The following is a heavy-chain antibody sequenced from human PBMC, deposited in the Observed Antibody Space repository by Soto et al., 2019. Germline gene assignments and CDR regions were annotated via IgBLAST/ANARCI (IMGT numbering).Heavy chain of an antibody. CDR2: ISAYNGNT. V-gene: IGHV1-18*01. CDR1: GYTFTSYG. D-gene: IGHD2-15*01. J-gene: IGHJ6*02. CDR3: ARDSGYCSGGSCYSAALYYYYGMDV. Sequence: GASVKVSCKASGYTFTSYGISWVRQAPGQGLEWMGWISAYNGNTNYAQKLQGRVTMTTDTSTSTAYMELRSLRSDDTAVYYCARDSGYCSGGSCYSAALYYYYGMDVWGQGTTVTVSS.